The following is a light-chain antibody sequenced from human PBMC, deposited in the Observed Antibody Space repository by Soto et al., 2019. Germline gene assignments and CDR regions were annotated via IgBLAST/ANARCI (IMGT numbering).Light chain of an antibody. J-gene: IGLJ1*01. CDR2: DVS. CDR3: CSYAGSYLGV. Sequence: QSALTQPRSVSGSPGQSVTISCTGTSSDVGAYNYVSWYQQHPGKAPKLMIYDVSKRPSGVPDRFSGSKSGNTASLTISGLQAEDEADYYCCSYAGSYLGVFGTGTKVTVL. V-gene: IGLV2-11*01. CDR1: SSDVGAYNY.